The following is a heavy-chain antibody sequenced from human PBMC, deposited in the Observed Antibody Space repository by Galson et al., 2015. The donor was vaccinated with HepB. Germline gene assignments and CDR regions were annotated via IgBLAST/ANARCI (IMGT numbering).Heavy chain of an antibody. D-gene: IGHD2-2*01. CDR2: IIPIFGTA. CDR1: GGTFSSYA. Sequence: SVKVSCKASGGTFSSYAISWVRQAPGQGLEWMGGIIPIFGTANYAQKFQGRVTITADESTSTAYMELSSLRSEDTAVYYCARGIRKYQLLEISNWFDPWGQGTLVTVSS. J-gene: IGHJ5*02. CDR3: ARGIRKYQLLEISNWFDP. V-gene: IGHV1-69*13.